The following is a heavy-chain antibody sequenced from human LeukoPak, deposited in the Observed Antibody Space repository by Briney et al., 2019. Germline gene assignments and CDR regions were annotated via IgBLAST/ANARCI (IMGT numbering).Heavy chain of an antibody. Sequence: SQTLSLTCAISGDSVSSNSAAWNWIRQSPSRGLEWLGRTYYRSKWYNDYAVSVKSRITINPDTSKNQFSLQLNSVTPEDTAVYYCARDLGIPPPLFPRGGGDDAFDIWGQGTMVTVSS. D-gene: IGHD2-21*01. CDR3: ARDLGIPPPLFPRGGGDDAFDI. CDR2: TYYRSKWYN. CDR1: GDSVSSNSAA. J-gene: IGHJ3*02. V-gene: IGHV6-1*01.